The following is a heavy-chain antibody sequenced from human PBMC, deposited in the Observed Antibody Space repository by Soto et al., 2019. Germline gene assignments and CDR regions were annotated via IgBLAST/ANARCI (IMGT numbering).Heavy chain of an antibody. D-gene: IGHD3-16*01. Sequence: PVGSLRLSCAASGFTCSSYAMSWVRQAPGKGLEWVSAISGSGGSTYYADSVKGRFTISRDNAKNSLYLQMNSLRDEDTAVYYCASRPLFGTLDYYYYYGMDVWGQGTTVTVSS. J-gene: IGHJ6*02. CDR3: ASRPLFGTLDYYYYYGMDV. CDR1: GFTCSSYA. V-gene: IGHV3-23*01. CDR2: ISGSGGST.